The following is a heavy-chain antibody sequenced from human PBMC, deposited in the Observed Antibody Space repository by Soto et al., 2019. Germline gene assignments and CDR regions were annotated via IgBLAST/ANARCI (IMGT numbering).Heavy chain of an antibody. Sequence: QVQLQESGPGLVKHSQTLSLTCTVSGDSISSGLYFWIWIRQPPGKGLEWLGYVYYTGTTYYHPSLKGRITISVDTSNNHFSLSLQSVTAADTAMYYCARGRRSYGYFDSWVQGTLVTVSS. CDR3: ARGRRSYGYFDS. J-gene: IGHJ4*02. CDR1: GDSISSGLYF. V-gene: IGHV4-31*03. D-gene: IGHD5-18*01. CDR2: VYYTGTT.